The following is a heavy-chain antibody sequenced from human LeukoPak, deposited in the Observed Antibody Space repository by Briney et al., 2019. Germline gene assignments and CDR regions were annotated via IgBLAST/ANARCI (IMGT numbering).Heavy chain of an antibody. CDR2: ISGSAHST. Sequence: GGSLRLSCAASEFTIDNYAMSWVRQAPGKGLEWVSAISGSAHSTYYADSVKGRFTISRDNSKNTLYLQVNSLRAEDTAVYYCAKAPAYCAGDCYSDSWGQGTLVTVSS. CDR1: EFTIDNYA. D-gene: IGHD2-21*02. J-gene: IGHJ4*02. CDR3: AKAPAYCAGDCYSDS. V-gene: IGHV3-23*01.